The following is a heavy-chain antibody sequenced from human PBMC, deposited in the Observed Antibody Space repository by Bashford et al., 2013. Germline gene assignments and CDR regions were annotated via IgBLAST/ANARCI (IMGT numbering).Heavy chain of an antibody. V-gene: IGHV4-31*03. Sequence: SETLSLTCTVSGGSTIRGDYYWRWVRQHPGKGLEWIGDIYYSGNTHFNPSLESRVTISVDTSKNQFFLNLMSVTAADTAVYYCARDVVYHYDDNNYMNYFDYWGQGTLVTVSS. D-gene: IGHD2-8*02. CDR1: GGSTIRGDYY. J-gene: IGHJ4*02. CDR3: ARDVVYHYDDNNYMNYFDY. CDR2: IYYSGNT.